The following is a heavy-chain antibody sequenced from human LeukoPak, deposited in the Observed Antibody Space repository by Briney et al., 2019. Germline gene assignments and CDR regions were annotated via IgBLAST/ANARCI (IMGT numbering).Heavy chain of an antibody. J-gene: IGHJ4*02. CDR2: ISAYNGNT. CDR3: ARPLAVASFYYYFDY. V-gene: IGHV1-18*01. CDR1: GYTFTSYG. Sequence: GASVKVSCKASGYTFTSYGISWVRQAPGQGLEWMGWISAYNGNTNYAQKLQGRVTMTTDTSTSTAYMELRSLRSDDTAVYYCARPLAVASFYYYFDYWGQGTLVTVSS. D-gene: IGHD6-19*01.